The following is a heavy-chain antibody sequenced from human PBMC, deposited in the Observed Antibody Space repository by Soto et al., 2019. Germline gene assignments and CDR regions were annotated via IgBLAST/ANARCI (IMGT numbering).Heavy chain of an antibody. CDR2: INSDGTTI. CDR1: GFTFSSRW. Sequence: GGSLRLSCAASGFTFSSRWMHWVRQAPGKGLVWVSRINSDGTTITYADSVKGRFTISRDNAKNTLYLQMNSLRAEDTAVYYCARGTQTTVTTRLFDCWGQGTLVTAPQ. D-gene: IGHD4-17*01. V-gene: IGHV3-74*01. CDR3: ARGTQTTVTTRLFDC. J-gene: IGHJ4*02.